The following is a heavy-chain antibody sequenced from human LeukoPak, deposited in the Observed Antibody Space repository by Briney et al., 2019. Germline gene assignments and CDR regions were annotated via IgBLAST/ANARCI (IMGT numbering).Heavy chain of an antibody. V-gene: IGHV3-11*04. Sequence: LSLTCAVYGASFRNYYWSWIRQAPGKGLEWVSYISSSGSTIYYADSVKGRFTISRDNAKNSLYLQMNSLRAEDTAVYYCARGHGSGRVNFDYWGQGTLVTVSS. D-gene: IGHD6-19*01. J-gene: IGHJ4*02. CDR3: ARGHGSGRVNFDY. CDR1: GASFRNYY. CDR2: ISSSGSTI.